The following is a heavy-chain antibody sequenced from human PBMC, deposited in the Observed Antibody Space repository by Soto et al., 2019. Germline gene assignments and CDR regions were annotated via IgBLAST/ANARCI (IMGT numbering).Heavy chain of an antibody. CDR2: ISAYNGNT. D-gene: IGHD4-17*01. Sequence: ASVKVSSKASGYTFTSYGISWVRQAPGQGLEWMGWISAYNGNTNYAQKLQGRVTMTTDTSTSTAYMELRSLRSDDTAVYYCARKHDYGDYVLSGPWGQGTLVTVSS. V-gene: IGHV1-18*01. J-gene: IGHJ5*02. CDR1: GYTFTSYG. CDR3: ARKHDYGDYVLSGP.